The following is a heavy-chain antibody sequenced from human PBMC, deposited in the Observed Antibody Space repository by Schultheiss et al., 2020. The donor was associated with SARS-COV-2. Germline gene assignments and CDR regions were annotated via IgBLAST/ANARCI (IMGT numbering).Heavy chain of an antibody. D-gene: IGHD2-2*01. V-gene: IGHV3-30*07. CDR3: ASGNLGYCSSTSCPLGY. CDR2: ISYDGSNK. J-gene: IGHJ4*02. Sequence: GESLKISCAASGFTFSSYAMHWVRQAPGKGLEWVAVISYDGSNKYYADSVKGRFTISRDNSKNTLYLQMNSLRAEDTAVYYCASGNLGYCSSTSCPLGYWGQGTLVTVSS. CDR1: GFTFSSYA.